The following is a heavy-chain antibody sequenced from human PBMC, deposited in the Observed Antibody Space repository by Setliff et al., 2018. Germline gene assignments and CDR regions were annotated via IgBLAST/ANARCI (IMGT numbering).Heavy chain of an antibody. D-gene: IGHD3-16*01. CDR3: ARALRSPLGGTAFVPVHFDP. Sequence: SETLSLTCTVSGGSISSGTYYWSWIRQPAGKGLEWIGRIYTSGSTNYNPSLKSRVTMSLDTSKNQFSLKLTSVTAADTALYYCARALRSPLGGTAFVPVHFDPWGQGILVTVSS. CDR1: GGSISSGTYY. CDR2: IYTSGST. V-gene: IGHV4-61*02. J-gene: IGHJ5*02.